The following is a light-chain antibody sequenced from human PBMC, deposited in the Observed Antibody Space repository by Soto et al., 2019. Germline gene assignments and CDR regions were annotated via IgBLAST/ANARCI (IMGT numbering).Light chain of an antibody. Sequence: DIQMTQSPSSLSASVGDRVTITCRASQSISSYLNWYQQKPGKAPKLLIYAASSLQSGVPSRFSGSGSGTDFTLTISSLQPEDFSTYYCHQKDTFGPGTKGDIK. CDR2: AAS. J-gene: IGKJ3*01. CDR3: HQKDT. V-gene: IGKV1-39*01. CDR1: QSISSY.